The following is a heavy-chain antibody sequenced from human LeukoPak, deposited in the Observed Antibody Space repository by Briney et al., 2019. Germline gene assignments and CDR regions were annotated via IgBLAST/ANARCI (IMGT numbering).Heavy chain of an antibody. D-gene: IGHD3-10*01. CDR2: ISENSKDT. Sequence: GGSLRLSCVASGFTISSYSMNWVRQAPGQGLEWVSSISENSKDTFYADSVKGRFTISRDNAKNSPYLQMNSLRADDTAVYYCAREFDEAFDIWGQGTMVSVSS. CDR3: AREFDEAFDI. J-gene: IGHJ3*02. V-gene: IGHV3-21*01. CDR1: GFTISSYS.